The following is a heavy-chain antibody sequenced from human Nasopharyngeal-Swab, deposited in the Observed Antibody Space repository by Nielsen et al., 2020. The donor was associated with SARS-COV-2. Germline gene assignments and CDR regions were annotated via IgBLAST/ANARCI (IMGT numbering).Heavy chain of an antibody. CDR1: GYSFTSYW. CDR3: ARLVAVAGGGGGGADY. CDR2: IYPGDSDT. Sequence: KVSCKGSGYSFTSYWIGWVRQMPGKGLEWMGIIYPGDSDTRYSPSFQSQVTISADKSISTAYLQWSSLKASDTAMYYCARLVAVAGGGGGGADYWGQGTLVTVSS. D-gene: IGHD6-19*01. J-gene: IGHJ4*02. V-gene: IGHV5-51*01.